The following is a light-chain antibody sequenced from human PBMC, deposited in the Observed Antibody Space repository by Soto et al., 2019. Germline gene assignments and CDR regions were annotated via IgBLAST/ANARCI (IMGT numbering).Light chain of an antibody. Sequence: DIVMTQSPDSLAVSLGERATINCKSSQSVLYSSNNKNYLAWYQQKPGKAPKLLIYDASSLESGVPSRFSGSGSGTEFTLTISSLQPDDFATYYCQQYNNYSTFGQGTKVDIK. J-gene: IGKJ1*01. CDR1: QSVLYSSNNKNY. CDR2: DAS. V-gene: IGKV4-1*01. CDR3: QQYNNYST.